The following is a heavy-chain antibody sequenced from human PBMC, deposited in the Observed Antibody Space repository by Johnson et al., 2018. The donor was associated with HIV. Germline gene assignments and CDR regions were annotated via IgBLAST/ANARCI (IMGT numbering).Heavy chain of an antibody. Sequence: VLLVESGGGLVQPGGSLRLSCAASGFTFSSYLMSWVRQAPGKGLEWVSVIYSGGRTYYADSVKGRFTISRDNSKNTLYLQMNSLRAEGTAVYYCASPDYERYYGAFDIWGQGTMVTVSS. CDR3: ASPDYERYYGAFDI. CDR2: IYSGGRT. V-gene: IGHV3-66*01. CDR1: GFTFSSYL. J-gene: IGHJ3*02. D-gene: IGHD3-10*01.